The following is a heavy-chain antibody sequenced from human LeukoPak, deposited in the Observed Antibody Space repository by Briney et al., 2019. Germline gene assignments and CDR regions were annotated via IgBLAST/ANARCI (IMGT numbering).Heavy chain of an antibody. V-gene: IGHV3-53*01. CDR3: ARDRDDWHYYGMDV. D-gene: IGHD2-21*01. CDR2: IYSGGST. Sequence: PSGGSLRLSCAASGFTVSSNYMSWVRQAPGEGLEWVSVIYSGGSTYYADSVKGRFTISRDNSKNTLYLQMNSLRAEDTAVYYCARDRDDWHYYGMDVWGQGTTVTVSS. J-gene: IGHJ6*02. CDR1: GFTVSSNY.